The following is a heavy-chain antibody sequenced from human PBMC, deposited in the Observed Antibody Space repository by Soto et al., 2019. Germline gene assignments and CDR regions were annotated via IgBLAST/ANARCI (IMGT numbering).Heavy chain of an antibody. CDR1: GYTFTGYY. Sequence: ASVKVSCKASGYTFTGYYMHWVRQAPGQGLEWMGWINPNSGGTNYAQKFQGWVTMTRDTSTSTAYMELSSLRSEDTAVYYCAAGPEWLRQLKKRQFYYGMDVWGQGTTVTVSS. CDR2: INPNSGGT. J-gene: IGHJ6*02. D-gene: IGHD3-3*01. V-gene: IGHV1-2*04. CDR3: AAGPEWLRQLKKRQFYYGMDV.